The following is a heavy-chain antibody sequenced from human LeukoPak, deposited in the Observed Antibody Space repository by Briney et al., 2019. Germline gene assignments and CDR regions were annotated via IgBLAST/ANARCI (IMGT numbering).Heavy chain of an antibody. J-gene: IGHJ5*02. D-gene: IGHD2-8*02. V-gene: IGHV4-61*02. CDR3: AREVYTGTGGFDP. CDR2: IYTSGST. Sequence: SETLSLTCTVSGGSISSSSYYWSWIRQPAGKGLEWIGRIYTSGSTNYDPSLKSRVTISVDTSKNQFSLKLSSVTAADTAVYYCAREVYTGTGGFDPWGQGTLVTVSS. CDR1: GGSISSSSYY.